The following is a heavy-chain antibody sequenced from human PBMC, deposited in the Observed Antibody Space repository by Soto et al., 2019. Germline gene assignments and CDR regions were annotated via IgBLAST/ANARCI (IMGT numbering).Heavy chain of an antibody. CDR1: GFTFSSYA. Sequence: PGGSLRLSCAASGFTFSSYAMSWVRQAPGKGLEWVSAISGSGGSTYYADSVKGRFTISRDNSKYTLCMHMISLRAEDTAGYYWAKDDAVGAIYFQHRGQGTLVKVSS. CDR2: ISGSGGST. CDR3: AKDDAVGAIYFQH. V-gene: IGHV3-23*01. D-gene: IGHD1-26*01. J-gene: IGHJ1*01.